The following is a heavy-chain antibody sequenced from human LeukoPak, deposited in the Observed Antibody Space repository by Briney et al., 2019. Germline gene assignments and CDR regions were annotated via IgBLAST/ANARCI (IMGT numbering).Heavy chain of an antibody. CDR2: IYYTGSP. CDR3: ARGPYYYDSSDYLV. CDR1: GGSISSGGYY. Sequence: SETLSLTCTVSGGSISSGGYYWSWIRQHPGKGLEWIGYIYYTGSPYYNPSLKSRVTISVDTSKNQFSLKLRSVTAADTAVYYCARGPYYYDSSDYLVWGQGTLVTVSS. J-gene: IGHJ4*02. V-gene: IGHV4-31*03. D-gene: IGHD3-22*01.